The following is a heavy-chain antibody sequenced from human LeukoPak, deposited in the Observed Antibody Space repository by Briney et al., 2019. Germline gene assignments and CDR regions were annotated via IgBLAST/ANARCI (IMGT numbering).Heavy chain of an antibody. D-gene: IGHD3-3*01. V-gene: IGHV1-69*13. Sequence: GAPVKVSCKASGGTFSSYAISCVRQAPGQGLEWMGGIIPIFGTANYAQKFQGRVTITAHESTSTAYMELSSLRSEDTAVYYCTTRREVTSYYYYYMDVWGKGTTVTVSS. CDR3: TTRREVTSYYYYYMDV. J-gene: IGHJ6*03. CDR1: GGTFSSYA. CDR2: IIPIFGTA.